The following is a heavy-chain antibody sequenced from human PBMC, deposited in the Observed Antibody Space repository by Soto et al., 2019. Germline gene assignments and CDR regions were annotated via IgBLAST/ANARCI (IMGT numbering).Heavy chain of an antibody. V-gene: IGHV4-4*02. CDR3: ARGETQQQRDY. D-gene: IGHD6-13*01. CDR2: IYHSGST. J-gene: IGHJ4*02. Sequence: QVQLQESGPGLVKPSGTLSLTCAVSGDSISSDKWWSWIRQPPGKGLQWIGEIYHSGSTKYNPSLKXRLXXSXHKSKNPCSLTLSSVTDADTAVYYCARGETQQQRDYWGQGTLVTVSS. CDR1: GDSISSDKW.